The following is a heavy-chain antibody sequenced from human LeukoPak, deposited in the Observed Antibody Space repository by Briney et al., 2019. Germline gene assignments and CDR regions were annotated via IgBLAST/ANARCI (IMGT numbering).Heavy chain of an antibody. Sequence: SETLSLTCAVSGGSNNSYYWSWIRQPPGKGLEWIGYTHPSGNTNYSPSLKSRVTISIDTSRNQFSLKLSSVTAADTAVYYCARKAPKKGWFDPWGQGTLVTVSS. J-gene: IGHJ5*02. V-gene: IGHV4-4*09. CDR1: GGSNNSYY. CDR2: THPSGNT. CDR3: ARKAPKKGWFDP.